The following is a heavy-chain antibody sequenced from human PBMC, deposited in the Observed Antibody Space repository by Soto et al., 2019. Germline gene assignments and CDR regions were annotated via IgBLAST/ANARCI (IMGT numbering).Heavy chain of an antibody. Sequence: SETLSLTCTVSGGSISSYYWSWIRQPPGEGLEWIGYIYYSGSTNYNPSLKSRVTIAVDTSKNQFSLKLSSVTAADTAVYYCARFYGSGSSNWFDPWGQGTLVTVSS. J-gene: IGHJ5*02. V-gene: IGHV4-59*01. CDR3: ARFYGSGSSNWFDP. CDR2: IYYSGST. CDR1: GGSISSYY. D-gene: IGHD3-10*01.